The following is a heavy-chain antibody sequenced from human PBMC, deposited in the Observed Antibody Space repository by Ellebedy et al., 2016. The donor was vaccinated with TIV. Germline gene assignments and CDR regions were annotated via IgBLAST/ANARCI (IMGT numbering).Heavy chain of an antibody. Sequence: GESLKISXAASGFTFSGYWISWVRQAPGKGLEWVANIKEDGSEKYYVDSVKGRFTISRDNAKNSLYLQMNSLRAEDTAVYYCATRGSGHYWGQGTPVTVSS. D-gene: IGHD3-10*01. CDR1: GFTFSGYW. CDR2: IKEDGSEK. V-gene: IGHV3-7*02. CDR3: ATRGSGHY. J-gene: IGHJ4*02.